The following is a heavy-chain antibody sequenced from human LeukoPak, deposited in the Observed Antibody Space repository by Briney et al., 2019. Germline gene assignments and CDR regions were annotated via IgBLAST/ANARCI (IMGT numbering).Heavy chain of an antibody. D-gene: IGHD1-26*01. J-gene: IGHJ4*02. V-gene: IGHV3-48*01. CDR2: ISSSSSTI. CDR3: ARESGSFISPPQGSFDY. CDR1: GFTFSSYS. Sequence: PGGSLRLSCAASGFTFSSYSMNWVRQAPGKGLEWVSYISSSSSTIYYADSVKGRFTISRDNAKNSLYLQMNSLRAEDTAVYYCARESGSFISPPQGSFDYWGQGTLVTVSS.